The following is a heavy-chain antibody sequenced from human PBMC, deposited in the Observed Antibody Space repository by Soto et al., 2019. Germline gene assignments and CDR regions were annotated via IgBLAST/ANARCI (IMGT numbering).Heavy chain of an antibody. CDR1: GGSMSSYY. J-gene: IGHJ4*02. CDR3: ARSQGGGYCSSTSCYFFDY. CDR2: IYYSGST. Sequence: PSGRMSLTCTSCGGSMSSYYWGGTRQPPGKRLEWIGYIYYSGSTNYNPSLKSRVTISVDTSKNQFSLKLSSVTAADTAVYYCARSQGGGYCSSTSCYFFDYWGQGTLVTVS. D-gene: IGHD2-2*01. V-gene: IGHV4-59*01.